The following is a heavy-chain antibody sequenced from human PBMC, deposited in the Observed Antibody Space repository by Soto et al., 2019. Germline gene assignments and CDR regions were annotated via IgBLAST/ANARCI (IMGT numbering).Heavy chain of an antibody. CDR3: CVVKRLDQYSTSGYWFDP. J-gene: IGHJ5*02. CDR2: IKSKADGETK. D-gene: IGHD2-15*01. Sequence: GGSLRLSCAASGFTFSHAWMSWVRQAPGKGLEWVGRIKSKADGETKDYGAPVRRRFTISRDDAKDTLYLQMNSLRIEDTAVYYCCVVKRLDQYSTSGYWFDPWGPGTLVTVSS. CDR1: GFTFSHAW. V-gene: IGHV3-15*01.